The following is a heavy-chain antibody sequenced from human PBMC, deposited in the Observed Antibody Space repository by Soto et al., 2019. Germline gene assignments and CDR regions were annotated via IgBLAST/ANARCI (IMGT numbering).Heavy chain of an antibody. CDR1: GFSFSSYA. D-gene: IGHD3-22*01. CDR3: ARDRENSDSSDYPYGYFDL. Sequence: GGSLRLSCAASGFSFSSYAMTWFRQFPGKGLQWVSSISNTAGIKFYADSVKGRFTISRDNSNNALYLQMNSLRAEDTALYACARDRENSDSSDYPYGYFDLWGRGTLVTVSS. V-gene: IGHV3-23*01. J-gene: IGHJ2*01. CDR2: ISNTAGIK.